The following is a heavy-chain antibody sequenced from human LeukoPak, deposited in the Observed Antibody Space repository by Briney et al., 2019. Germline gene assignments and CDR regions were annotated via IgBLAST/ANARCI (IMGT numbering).Heavy chain of an antibody. CDR3: ARDPGNNWFDP. V-gene: IGHV1-46*01. CDR1: GYTFTSYY. J-gene: IGHJ5*02. Sequence: ASVKVSCKASGYTFTSYYMHWVRQAPGQGLEWMGIINPSGGSTSYAQKFQGRVTMTRDTSTSTVYMELSCLRSEDTAVYYCARDPGNNWFDPWGQGTLVTVSS. CDR2: INPSGGST.